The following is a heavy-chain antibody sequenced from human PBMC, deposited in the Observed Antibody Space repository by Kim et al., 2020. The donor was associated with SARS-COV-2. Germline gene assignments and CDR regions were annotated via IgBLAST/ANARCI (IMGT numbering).Heavy chain of an antibody. CDR3: AKRLNY. J-gene: IGHJ4*02. V-gene: IGHV3-23*01. Sequence: GSGGSTYYADSVKGRFTISRDNSKNTLYLQMNSLRAEDTAVYYCAKRLNYWGQGTLVTVSS. D-gene: IGHD3-16*01. CDR2: GSGGST.